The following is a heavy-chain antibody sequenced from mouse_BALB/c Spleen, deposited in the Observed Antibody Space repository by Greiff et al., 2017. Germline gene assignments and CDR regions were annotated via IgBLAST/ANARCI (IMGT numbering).Heavy chain of an antibody. CDR3: ARSAPSWDY. CDR2: IYPGDGDT. D-gene: IGHD1-2*01. Sequence: VQLQESGAELARPGASVKLSCKASGYTFTSYWMQWVKQRPGQGLEWIGAIYPGDGDTRYTQKFKGKATLTADKSSSTAYMQLSSLASEDSAVYYCARSAPSWDYWGQGTTLTVSS. CDR1: GYTFTSYW. J-gene: IGHJ2*01. V-gene: IGHV1-87*01.